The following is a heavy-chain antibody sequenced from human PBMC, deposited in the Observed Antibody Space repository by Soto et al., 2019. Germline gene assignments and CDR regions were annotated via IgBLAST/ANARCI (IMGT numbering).Heavy chain of an antibody. Sequence: SETLSLTCTVSGGSISSGGYYWSWIRQPPGKGLEWIGYIYYSGSTYYNPSLKSRVTISVDTSKNQFSLKLSSVTAADTAVYYCARVGSIYYYYYMDVWGKGTTVTVSS. CDR1: GGSISSGGYY. J-gene: IGHJ6*03. CDR3: ARVGSIYYYYYMDV. CDR2: IYYSGST. V-gene: IGHV4-31*03.